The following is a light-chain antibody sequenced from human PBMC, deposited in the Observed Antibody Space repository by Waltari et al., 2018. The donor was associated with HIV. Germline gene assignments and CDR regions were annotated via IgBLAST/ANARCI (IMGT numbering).Light chain of an antibody. J-gene: IGKJ1*01. CDR3: QETHTPHRT. CDR2: STS. CDR1: QSISRS. Sequence: DIRMTQSPSSLSAIVGDRVIITCRASQSISRSLSWFQQKPGKAPTLLIYSTSTLQSGVPSRFGGSGSGTEFSLTIADLQPEDFGIYYCQETHTPHRTFGRGTRV. V-gene: IGKV1-39*01.